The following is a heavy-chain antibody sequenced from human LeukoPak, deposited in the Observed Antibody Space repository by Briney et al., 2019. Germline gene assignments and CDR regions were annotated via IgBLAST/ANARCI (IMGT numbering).Heavy chain of an antibody. CDR1: GRSISTYY. J-gene: IGHJ4*02. CDR3: ARGRWLVNY. D-gene: IGHD6-19*01. Sequence: TSEPLSLTCTVSGRSISTYYWSWIRQPVGKGVEWKGYIYYNESTNYNPSVKSRVTISADTSKNHFSLKLSSVTAADTAVYYCARGRWLVNYWGQGTLVTVSS. CDR2: IYYNEST. V-gene: IGHV4-59*01.